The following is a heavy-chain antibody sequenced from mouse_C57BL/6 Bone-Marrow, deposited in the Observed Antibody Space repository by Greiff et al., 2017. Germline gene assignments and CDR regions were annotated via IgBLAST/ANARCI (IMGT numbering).Heavy chain of an antibody. J-gene: IGHJ2*01. V-gene: IGHV5-17*01. D-gene: IGHD1-1*01. Sequence: EVMLVESGGGLVKPGGSLKLSCAASGFTFSDYGMHWVRQAPEKGLEWVAYISSGSSTIYYADTVKGRFTISRDNAKNTLFLQMTSLRSEDTAMYYCARRYQYYCDYWGQGTTLTVSS. CDR1: GFTFSDYG. CDR3: ARRYQYYCDY. CDR2: ISSGSSTI.